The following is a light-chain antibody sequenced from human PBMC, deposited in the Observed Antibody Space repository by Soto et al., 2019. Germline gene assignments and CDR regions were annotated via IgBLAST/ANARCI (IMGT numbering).Light chain of an antibody. V-gene: IGLV2-23*02. CDR2: EVS. CDR3: CSYAGTSTHTV. CDR1: SSDVGSYNL. J-gene: IGLJ7*01. Sequence: QSVLTQPASVSGSPGQSITISCTGTSSDVGSYNLVSWYQQHPGKAPKLIISEVSKRPSGISDRFSGSKSGSTASLTISGLQAEDGADYYCCSYAGTSTHTVFGGGTQLAVL.